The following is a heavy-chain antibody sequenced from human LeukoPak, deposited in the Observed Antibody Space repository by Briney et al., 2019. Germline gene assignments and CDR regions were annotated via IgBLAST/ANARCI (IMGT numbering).Heavy chain of an antibody. V-gene: IGHV4-4*07. CDR2: IYTSGST. Sequence: PSETLSLTCTVSGGSISSYYWSWIRQPAGKGLEWIGRIYTSGSTNYNPSLKSRVTMSVDTSKNQFPLKPSSVAAADTAVYYCARDPDFGSGSYFDYWGQGTLVTVSS. CDR3: ARDPDFGSGSYFDY. J-gene: IGHJ4*02. D-gene: IGHD3-10*01. CDR1: GGSISSYY.